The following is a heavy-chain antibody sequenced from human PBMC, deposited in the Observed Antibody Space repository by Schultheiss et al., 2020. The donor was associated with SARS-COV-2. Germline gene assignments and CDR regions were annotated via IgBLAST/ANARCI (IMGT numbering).Heavy chain of an antibody. CDR1: GFTFSSYA. Sequence: GESLKISCAASGFTFSSYAMSWVRQAPGKGLEWVSAISGSGGSTYYADSVKGRFTISRDNSKNTLYLQMNSLRAEDTAVYYCARERVGGYCSSTSCRYGSWFDPWGQGTLVTVSS. D-gene: IGHD2-2*01. J-gene: IGHJ5*02. CDR2: ISGSGGST. V-gene: IGHV3-23*01. CDR3: ARERVGGYCSSTSCRYGSWFDP.